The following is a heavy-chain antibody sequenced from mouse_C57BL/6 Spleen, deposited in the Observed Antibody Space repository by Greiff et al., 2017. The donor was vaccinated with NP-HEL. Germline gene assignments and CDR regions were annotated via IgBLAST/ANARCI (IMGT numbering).Heavy chain of an antibody. CDR2: ISSGGDYI. V-gene: IGHV5-9-1*02. D-gene: IGHD2-4*01. Sequence: EVKLVESGEGLVKPGGSLKLSCAASGFTFSSYAMSWVLQTPEKRLEWVAYISSGGDYIYYADTVKGRFTISRDNARNTLYLQMSSLKSEDTAMYYCTRRGGYDYDELLFDYWGQGTTLTVSS. CDR3: TRRGGYDYDELLFDY. J-gene: IGHJ2*01. CDR1: GFTFSSYA.